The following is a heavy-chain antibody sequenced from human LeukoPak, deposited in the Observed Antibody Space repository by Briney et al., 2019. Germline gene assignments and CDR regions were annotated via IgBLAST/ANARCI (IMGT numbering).Heavy chain of an antibody. CDR2: IIPIFGTA. D-gene: IGHD6-13*01. CDR1: GGTFSSYA. Sequence: SVKVSCKASGGTFSSYAISWVRQAPGQGLEWMGGIIPIFGTANYAQKFQGGVTITADESTSTAYMELSSLRSEDTAVYYCARGGRAAAGTVQYYFDYWGQGTLVTVSS. CDR3: ARGGRAAAGTVQYYFDY. V-gene: IGHV1-69*13. J-gene: IGHJ4*02.